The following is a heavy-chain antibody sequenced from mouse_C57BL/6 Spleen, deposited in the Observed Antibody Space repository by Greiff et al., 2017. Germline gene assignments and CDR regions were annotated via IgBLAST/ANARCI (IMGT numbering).Heavy chain of an antibody. D-gene: IGHD2-12*01. CDR3: ARDRDYSYWYFDV. CDR1: GFTFSDYY. J-gene: IGHJ1*03. Sequence: EVKLVESEGGLVQPGSSMKLSCTASGFTFSDYYMAWVRQVPEKGLEWVANINYDGSSTYYLDSLKSRFIISRDNAKNILYLQMSSLKSEDTATYYCARDRDYSYWYFDVWGTGTTVTVSS. CDR2: INYDGSST. V-gene: IGHV5-16*01.